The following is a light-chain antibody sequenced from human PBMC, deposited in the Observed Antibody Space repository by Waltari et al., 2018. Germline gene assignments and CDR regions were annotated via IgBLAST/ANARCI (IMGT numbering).Light chain of an antibody. CDR3: LQYSSIPRT. Sequence: DIQMTQSPSSLSASVGDTVTITCRASQSISSWLAWYQQKPGKAPKLLIYKASSLQSGVPSRFSLSGSGTDFTLTISSLQPEDSATYYCLQYSSIPRTFGQGTKVEIK. V-gene: IGKV1-12*01. J-gene: IGKJ1*01. CDR1: QSISSW. CDR2: KAS.